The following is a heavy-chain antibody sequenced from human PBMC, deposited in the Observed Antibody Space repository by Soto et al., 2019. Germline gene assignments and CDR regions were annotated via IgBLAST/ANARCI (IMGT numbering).Heavy chain of an antibody. CDR3: TTDGYFDWLPVGAY. Sequence: GGSLRLSCAASGFTLSNAWMSWVRQAPGKGLEWVGRIKSKTDGGTTDYAAPVKGRFTISRDDSKNTLYLQMNSLKTEDTAVYYCTTDGYFDWLPVGAYWGQGTLVTVSS. CDR1: GFTLSNAW. V-gene: IGHV3-15*01. J-gene: IGHJ4*02. D-gene: IGHD3-9*01. CDR2: IKSKTDGGTT.